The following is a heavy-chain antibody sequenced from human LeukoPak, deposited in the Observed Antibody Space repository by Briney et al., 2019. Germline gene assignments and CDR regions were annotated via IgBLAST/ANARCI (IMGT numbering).Heavy chain of an antibody. D-gene: IGHD4/OR15-4a*01. J-gene: IGHJ4*02. CDR3: ATRTYRAHFDH. CDR1: GGSITSGDYY. CDR2: LNSRGII. V-gene: IGHV4-39*01. Sequence: SETLSLTCTVSGGSITSGDYYWNWIRQPPGKGLEWIGNLNSRGIIFYHPSLKSRVTVSADPYQNLFSLRLMSVTAADTAVYYCATRTYRAHFDHWGPGTLVTVSS.